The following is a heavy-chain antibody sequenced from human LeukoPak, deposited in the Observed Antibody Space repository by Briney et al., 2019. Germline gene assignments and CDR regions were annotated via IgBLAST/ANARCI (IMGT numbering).Heavy chain of an antibody. D-gene: IGHD5-12*01. J-gene: IGHJ4*02. V-gene: IGHV3-7*01. Sequence: GGSLRLSCAASGFTFTTYWMSWVRQAPGKGLEWVANINQDGTEKYYVDSVKGRFTISRDNAKNSLYLQMNSLRVEDTAVYYCARVEASGYDYGAFDYWGQGTLVTVSS. CDR3: ARVEASGYDYGAFDY. CDR2: INQDGTEK. CDR1: GFTFTTYW.